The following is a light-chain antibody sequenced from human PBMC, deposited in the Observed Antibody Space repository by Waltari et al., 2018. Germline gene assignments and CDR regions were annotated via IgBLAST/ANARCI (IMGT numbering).Light chain of an antibody. CDR3: YSTTDNNLGV. V-gene: IGLV3-27*01. Sequence: SSELTQPSSVSVSPGQTARITCSGDMLPKKDNRCFQQKPGQAPVLVLYQDSARPSGIPERFSGSSSGTTVTLTISGAQVEDEADYYCYSTTDNNLGVFGPGTRVTVL. CDR2: QDS. CDR1: MLPKKD. J-gene: IGLJ1*01.